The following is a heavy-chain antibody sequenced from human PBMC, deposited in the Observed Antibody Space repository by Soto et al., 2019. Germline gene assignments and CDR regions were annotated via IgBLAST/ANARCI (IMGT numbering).Heavy chain of an antibody. CDR2: VYYTGDT. D-gene: IGHD4-17*01. CDR3: VRHGIDYLHGLVDV. V-gene: IGHV4-59*08. J-gene: IGHJ6*02. Sequence: QVQLQQSGPRLVKPSETLSLTCTVSSGPVRSHNWGWIRQPPGRGLEWIGYVYYTGDTAYNPSLRGRVTISADTSTNDISMTLNSVTAADTAVYYCVRHGIDYLHGLVDVWGQGTTVSVSS. CDR1: SGPVRSHN.